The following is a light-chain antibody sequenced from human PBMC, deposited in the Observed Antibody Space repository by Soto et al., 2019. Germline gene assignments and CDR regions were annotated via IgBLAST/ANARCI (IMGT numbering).Light chain of an antibody. Sequence: DAQMTQSPSSLSASVGDSVTITCRASQSIGTYLEWYQHKPGKAPKLLIYAASSLQSGVASRFSGSGSGTDFTLTISSLQPEDFATYYCQESHSTFGQGTKLEIK. CDR1: QSIGTY. CDR2: AAS. V-gene: IGKV1-39*01. J-gene: IGKJ2*01. CDR3: QESHST.